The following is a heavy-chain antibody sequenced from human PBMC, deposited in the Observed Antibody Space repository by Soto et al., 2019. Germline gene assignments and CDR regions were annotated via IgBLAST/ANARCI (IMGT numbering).Heavy chain of an antibody. CDR2: IWYDGSNK. CDR3: ARGSGNLPTDI. Sequence: QVQLVESGGGVVQPGRSLRLSCAASGFTFSSYGMHWVRQAPGKGLEWVAVIWYDGSNKYYADSVKGRFTISRDNSKNTLYLQMNCLRAEDKAVYYCARGSGNLPTDIWGQGTMVTVSS. D-gene: IGHD1-26*01. V-gene: IGHV3-33*01. CDR1: GFTFSSYG. J-gene: IGHJ3*02.